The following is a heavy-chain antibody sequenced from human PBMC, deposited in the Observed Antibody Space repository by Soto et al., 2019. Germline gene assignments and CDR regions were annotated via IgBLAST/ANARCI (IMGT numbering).Heavy chain of an antibody. CDR1: GFTVSSIY. J-gene: IGHJ5*02. D-gene: IGHD2-15*01. V-gene: IGHV3-53*01. Sequence: PGGSLRLSCAASGFTVSSIYMSWVRQAPGKGLEWVSVICSGGSTYYADSVKGRFTISRDNSKNTLYLQMNSLRAEDTAVYYCARVVVAADNWFDPWGQGTLVTDSS. CDR3: ARVVVAADNWFDP. CDR2: ICSGGST.